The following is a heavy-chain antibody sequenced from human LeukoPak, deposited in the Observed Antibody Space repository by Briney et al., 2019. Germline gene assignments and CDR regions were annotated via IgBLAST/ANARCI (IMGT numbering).Heavy chain of an antibody. CDR3: ARGQGYYGSGSEFDY. J-gene: IGHJ4*02. CDR1: GGSISSYY. CDR2: IYTSGST. Sequence: PSETLSLTCTVSGGSISSYYWNWIRQPAGKGLEWIGRIYTSGSTNYNPSLKSRVTMSVDTSKNQFSLKLSSVTAADTAVYYCARGQGYYGSGSEFDYWGQGTLVTVSS. D-gene: IGHD3-10*01. V-gene: IGHV4-4*07.